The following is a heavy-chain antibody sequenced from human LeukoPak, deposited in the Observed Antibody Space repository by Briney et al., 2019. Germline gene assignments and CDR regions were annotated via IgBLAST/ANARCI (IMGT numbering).Heavy chain of an antibody. CDR3: AKVKGWYGEGYFDY. D-gene: IGHD3-10*01. Sequence: GESLRLSCAASGFAVSSNYMNWVRQAPGKGLEWVSVIYSDGRTYYADSVKGRFTISRDISKNTLFLEMTSLRAEDTAVYYCAKVKGWYGEGYFDYWGQGTLVTVSS. V-gene: IGHV3-53*01. CDR1: GFAVSSNY. CDR2: IYSDGRT. J-gene: IGHJ4*02.